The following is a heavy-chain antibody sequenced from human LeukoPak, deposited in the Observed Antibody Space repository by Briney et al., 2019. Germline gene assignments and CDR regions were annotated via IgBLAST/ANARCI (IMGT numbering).Heavy chain of an antibody. CDR3: AREAVGTGDWYFDL. D-gene: IGHD7-27*01. CDR1: GFTFNSHA. CDR2: MDSSGSSI. V-gene: IGHV3-74*03. Sequence: GGSLRLSCAASGFTFNSHAMSWVRQAPGKGLVWVSRMDSSGSSITYADSVRGRFTISRDNAKNTLYLQMNSLRVEDTAVYYCAREAVGTGDWYFDLWGRGTLVIVSP. J-gene: IGHJ2*01.